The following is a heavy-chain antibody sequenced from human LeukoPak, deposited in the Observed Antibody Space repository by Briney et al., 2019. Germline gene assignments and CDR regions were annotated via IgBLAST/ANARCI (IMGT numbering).Heavy chain of an antibody. CDR1: GFTVSDNY. D-gene: IGHD6-13*01. V-gene: IGHV3-66*01. Sequence: PGGSLRLSCAASGFTVSDNYMSWVRQAPGKGLEWVSVFYSGGSTRYADSMKGRFTISRDNSKNTLYLQLNSLRAEDTAVYFCASSSWSSEYFHYWGQGTLVTVSS. CDR2: FYSGGST. CDR3: ASSSWSSEYFHY. J-gene: IGHJ1*01.